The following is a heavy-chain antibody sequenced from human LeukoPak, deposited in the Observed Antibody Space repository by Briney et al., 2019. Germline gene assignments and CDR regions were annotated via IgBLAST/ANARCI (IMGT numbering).Heavy chain of an antibody. Sequence: GGSLRLSCAASGFTFSNAWMSWVRQAPGKGLEWVGRIKSKTDGGTTDYAAPVKGRFTISRDDSKNTLYLQMNSLKTEDTAVYYCTTEAPVTYYDFWSGPDDAFDIWGQGTMVTVSS. D-gene: IGHD3-3*01. V-gene: IGHV3-15*01. CDR1: GFTFSNAW. J-gene: IGHJ3*02. CDR2: IKSKTDGGTT. CDR3: TTEAPVTYYDFWSGPDDAFDI.